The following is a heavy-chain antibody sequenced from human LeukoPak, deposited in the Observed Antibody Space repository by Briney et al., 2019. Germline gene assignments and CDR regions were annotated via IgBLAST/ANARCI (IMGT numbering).Heavy chain of an antibody. J-gene: IGHJ4*02. CDR1: GFTVSSNY. CDR2: IYSGGST. CDR3: ARDYDSASFDY. D-gene: IGHD3-3*01. V-gene: IGHV3-66*01. Sequence: GGSLRLSCAASGFTVSSNYMSWVRQAPGKGLEWVSVIYSGGSTYYADSVKGRFTISRDNSKNTLYLQMNSLRAEDTAVYYCARDYDSASFDYWGQGTLVTVSS.